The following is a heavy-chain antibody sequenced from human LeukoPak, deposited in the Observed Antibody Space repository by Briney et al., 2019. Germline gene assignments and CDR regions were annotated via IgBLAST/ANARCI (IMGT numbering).Heavy chain of an antibody. D-gene: IGHD6-13*01. J-gene: IGHJ3*02. CDR1: GFTFSSYA. Sequence: GGSLRLSCAASGFTFSSYAMHWVRQAPGKGLEYVSAISSNGGSTYYANSVKGRFTISRDNSKNTLYLQMGSLRAEDMAVYYCARDRVAAAGFPGADAFDIWGQGTMVTVSS. CDR3: ARDRVAAAGFPGADAFDI. CDR2: ISSNGGST. V-gene: IGHV3-64*01.